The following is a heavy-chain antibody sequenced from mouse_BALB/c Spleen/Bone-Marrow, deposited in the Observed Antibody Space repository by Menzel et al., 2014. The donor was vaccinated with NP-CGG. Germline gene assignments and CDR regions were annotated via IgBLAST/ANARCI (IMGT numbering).Heavy chain of an antibody. Sequence: EVKLVESGGGLVKPGGSLKLSCAASGFTFSSYAMSWVRQTPEKRLEWVATISSGGSYTYYPDSVKGRFTLSRDNAKNTLYLQMSSLRSEDTAMYYCARPPYYGSSEWYFDVWGAGTTVTVSS. CDR3: ARPPYYGSSEWYFDV. CDR1: GFTFSSYA. V-gene: IGHV5-9-3*01. J-gene: IGHJ1*01. CDR2: ISSGGSYT. D-gene: IGHD1-1*01.